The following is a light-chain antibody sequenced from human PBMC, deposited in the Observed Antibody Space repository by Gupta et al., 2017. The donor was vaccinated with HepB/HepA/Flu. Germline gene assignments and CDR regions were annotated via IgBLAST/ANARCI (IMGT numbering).Light chain of an antibody. V-gene: IGKV2-30*01. CDR3: RQGAHWRWFT. Sequence: DVVLTQSPLYLPVTLGQPASIFCRSSERLVNSDGNTYLTWFQQRPGQSPRRLIYKISTRDAGVPDRFIGSGSGSNLALRISRGEAEDIGFYYCRQGAHWRWFTFGHGTKVDIK. CDR1: ERLVNSDGNTY. CDR2: KIS. J-gene: IGKJ3*01.